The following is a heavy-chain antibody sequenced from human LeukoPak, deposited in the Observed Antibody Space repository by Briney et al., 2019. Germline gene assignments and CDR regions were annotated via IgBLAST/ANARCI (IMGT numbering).Heavy chain of an antibody. D-gene: IGHD5-12*01. CDR1: GLPFSIYA. CDR3: AIAGYSSYNSLFEY. J-gene: IGHJ4*02. V-gene: IGHV3-23*01. Sequence: PGGSLRLSCAASGLPFSIYAMSCVPQAPGRGLEWVSGIIGSGSSTNYADSVKGRFTISRDTSKNTLYLQLNSLRAEDTGVYFCAIAGYSSYNSLFEYWGQGTLVTVSS. CDR2: IIGSGSST.